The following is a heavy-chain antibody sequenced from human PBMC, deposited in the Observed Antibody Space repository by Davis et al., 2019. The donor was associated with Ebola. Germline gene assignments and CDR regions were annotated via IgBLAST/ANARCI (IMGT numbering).Heavy chain of an antibody. V-gene: IGHV3-49*03. CDR3: ARGRRYCSGGSCFLFDI. D-gene: IGHD2-15*01. CDR1: GFTFGDYA. J-gene: IGHJ3*02. CDR2: IRSKAYAGTT. Sequence: SLRLSCTASGFTFGDYALSWFRQAPGKGLEWVGFIRSKAYAGTTEYAASVKGRFTISRDDSKSIAYLQMNSLKTEDTAVYYCARGRRYCSGGSCFLFDIWGQGTMVTVSS.